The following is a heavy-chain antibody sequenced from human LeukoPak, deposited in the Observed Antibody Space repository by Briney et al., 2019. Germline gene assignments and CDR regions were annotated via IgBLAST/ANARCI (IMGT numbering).Heavy chain of an antibody. Sequence: ASVKVSCKASGYTFTSYAMHWVRQAPGQRLEWMGWINAGNGNTKYSQKFQGRVTITRDTSASTAYMELSSLRSEDTAVYYCARLITFGGVIVFDHWGQGTLVTVSS. CDR3: ARLITFGGVIVFDH. CDR1: GYTFTSYA. CDR2: INAGNGNT. D-gene: IGHD3-16*02. V-gene: IGHV1-3*01. J-gene: IGHJ4*02.